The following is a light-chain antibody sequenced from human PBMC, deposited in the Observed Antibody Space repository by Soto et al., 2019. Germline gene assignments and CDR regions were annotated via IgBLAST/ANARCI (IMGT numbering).Light chain of an antibody. CDR3: QQSSSTPLT. J-gene: IGKJ4*01. CDR1: QSISSY. Sequence: DIQMTQSPSSLSASVGDGVTITCRASQSISSYLNWYQQRPGKAPKLLIYAASSLQSGVPSRFSGSGSGTDFTLTISSLQPEDSATYYCQQSSSTPLTFGGGTKVEIK. V-gene: IGKV1-39*01. CDR2: AAS.